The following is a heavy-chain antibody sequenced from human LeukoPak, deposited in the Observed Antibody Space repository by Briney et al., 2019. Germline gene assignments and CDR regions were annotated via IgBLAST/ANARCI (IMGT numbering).Heavy chain of an antibody. CDR2: IYYSGSS. J-gene: IGHJ5*02. D-gene: IGHD2-2*01. CDR1: GGSTSSSSYY. Sequence: PSETLSLTCTVSGGSTSSSSYYWGWIRQPPGKGLEWIGSIYYSGSSNYNPSLKSRVTISVDTSKNQFSLKLRSVTAADTAVYYCARQRGYCSGTSCYAWFDPWGQGTLVTV. CDR3: ARQRGYCSGTSCYAWFDP. V-gene: IGHV4-39*01.